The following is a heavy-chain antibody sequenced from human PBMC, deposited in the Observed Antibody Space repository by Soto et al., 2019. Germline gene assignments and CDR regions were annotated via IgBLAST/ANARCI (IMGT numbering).Heavy chain of an antibody. J-gene: IGHJ4*02. CDR1: GDSVSSNSAA. D-gene: IGHD6-13*01. CDR3: ASISYNSSPL. CDR2: TYYKSKWFN. V-gene: IGHV6-1*01. Sequence: PSQTLSLTCAISGDSVSSNSAAWSWIRQSPSRGLEWLGRTYYKSKWFNDYPVSVKSRITINPDTTKNQFSLQLNSVTPEDTAVYYCASISYNSSPLWGQGNLVTVSS.